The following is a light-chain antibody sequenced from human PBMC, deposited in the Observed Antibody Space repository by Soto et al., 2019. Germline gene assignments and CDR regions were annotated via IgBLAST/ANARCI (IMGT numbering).Light chain of an antibody. CDR2: EVS. V-gene: IGLV2-14*01. Sequence: QSALTQPASVSGSLGQSITISCTGTSSDIGGYKYVSWYQQHPGKAPKLIIFEVSNRPSGVSDRFSCSNSGNTASLTISGLQAEDEADYYCTSYSRYRVLVFGGGTKVTVL. CDR1: SSDIGGYKY. J-gene: IGLJ3*02. CDR3: TSYSRYRVLV.